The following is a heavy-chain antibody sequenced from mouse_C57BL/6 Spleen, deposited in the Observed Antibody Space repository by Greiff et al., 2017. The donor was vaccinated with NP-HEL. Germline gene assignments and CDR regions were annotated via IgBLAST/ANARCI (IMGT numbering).Heavy chain of an antibody. D-gene: IGHD1-1*01. Sequence: EVQRVESGPGLVKPSQSLSLTCSVTGYSITSGYYWNWIRQFPGNKLEWMGYISYDGSNNYNPSLKNRISITRDTSKNQFFLKLNSVTTEDTAKYYCARVRLRGYAMDYWGQGTSVTVSS. CDR3: ARVRLRGYAMDY. CDR2: ISYDGSN. CDR1: GYSITSGYY. J-gene: IGHJ4*01. V-gene: IGHV3-6*01.